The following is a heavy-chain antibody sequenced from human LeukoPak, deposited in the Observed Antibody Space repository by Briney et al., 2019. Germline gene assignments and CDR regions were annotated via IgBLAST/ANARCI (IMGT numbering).Heavy chain of an antibody. CDR1: GYTFTSYD. CDR3: ARRAETSYYYYGMDV. Sequence: AASVNVSCKASGYTFTSYDINWVRQATGQGLEWMGWMNPNSGNTGYAQKFQGRVTMTRSTSISTAYMELSSLRSEDTAVYYCARRAETSYYYYGMDVWGQGTTVTVSS. CDR2: MNPNSGNT. V-gene: IGHV1-8*01. D-gene: IGHD4-11*01. J-gene: IGHJ6*02.